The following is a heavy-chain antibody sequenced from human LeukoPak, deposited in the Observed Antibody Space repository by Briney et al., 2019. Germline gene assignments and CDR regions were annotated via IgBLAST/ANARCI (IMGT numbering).Heavy chain of an antibody. CDR2: IQQDGSDK. Sequence: GGSLRLSCAASGFIFSSYWMSWVRQAPGKGLEWVANIQQDGSDKYYVDSVKGRFTISRDNAKNSLYLQMNSLRAEDTAVYYCARDLYRIVVVPHYFDYWGQGTLVTVSS. CDR3: ARDLYRIVVVPHYFDY. CDR1: GFIFSSYW. V-gene: IGHV3-7*01. D-gene: IGHD3-22*01. J-gene: IGHJ4*02.